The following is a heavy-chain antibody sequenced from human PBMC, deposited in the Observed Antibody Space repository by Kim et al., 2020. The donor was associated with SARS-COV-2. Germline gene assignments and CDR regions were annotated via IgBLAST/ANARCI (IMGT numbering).Heavy chain of an antibody. V-gene: IGHV3-9*01. J-gene: IGHJ4*02. Sequence: IGYADSVEGRFTISRDNAKNSLYLQMNSLRAEDTALYYCAKGKKKHFDYWGQGTLVTVSS. CDR3: AKGKKKHFDY. CDR2: I.